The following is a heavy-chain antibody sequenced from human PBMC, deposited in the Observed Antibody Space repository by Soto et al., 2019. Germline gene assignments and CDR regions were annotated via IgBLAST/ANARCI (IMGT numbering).Heavy chain of an antibody. Sequence: QVLLVESGGGVVQPGGSLRLSCAASGFTFSASVMHWVRQAPGKGLEWMAILSYGAKNKYYADSVKGRFTISRDMSESTLYLQMDSLRTEDTAVYYCVREEFEDGRGHFTNWGQGTLVSVSS. D-gene: IGHD3-3*01. CDR3: VREEFEDGRGHFTN. CDR2: LSYGAKNK. J-gene: IGHJ4*02. CDR1: GFTFSASV. V-gene: IGHV3-30*03.